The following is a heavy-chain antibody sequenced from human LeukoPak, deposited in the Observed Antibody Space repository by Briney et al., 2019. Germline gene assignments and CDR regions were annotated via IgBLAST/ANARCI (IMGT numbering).Heavy chain of an antibody. CDR1: GFTFSSYG. Sequence: GGSLRLSCAASGFTFSSYGMHWVRQAPGKGLEWVAVISYDGSNKYYADSVKGRFTISRDNSKNTLYLQMNSLRAEDTAVYYCAKEGAHYYARGQGTLVTVSS. CDR3: AKEGAHYYA. CDR2: ISYDGSNK. V-gene: IGHV3-30*18. D-gene: IGHD3-10*01. J-gene: IGHJ4*02.